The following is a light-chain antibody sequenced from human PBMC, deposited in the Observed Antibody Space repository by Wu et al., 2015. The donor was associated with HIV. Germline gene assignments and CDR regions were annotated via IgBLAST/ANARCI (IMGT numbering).Light chain of an antibody. V-gene: IGKV3-20*01. CDR2: GTS. CDR1: QEISSPY. Sequence: DIVLTQSPGTLSLSPGERATLSCRTSQEISSPYLAWFQQRRGQAPRLLIYGTSTRATGIPDRFSGSGSGTDFTLTINRLEPKDFAVYYCQQYGSSPTFGPGTKVDVK. CDR3: QQYGSSPT. J-gene: IGKJ3*01.